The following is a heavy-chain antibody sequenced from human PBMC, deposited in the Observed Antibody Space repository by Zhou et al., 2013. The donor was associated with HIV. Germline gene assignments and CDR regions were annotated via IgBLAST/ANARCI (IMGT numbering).Heavy chain of an antibody. CDR1: GYSFTGYY. J-gene: IGHJ6*03. V-gene: IGHV1-2*02. CDR3: ARALSASWIGGGFFYLDV. CDR2: INPNTGAT. D-gene: IGHD2-2*01. Sequence: QVQLGQSGDEVKEPGASVEVSCKASGYSFTGYYMHWVRQAPGQGLEWMGWINPNTGATKYAQKLLGRVSVTTDTSTNTAYMELRSLRSDDTAVYYCARALSASWIGGGFFYLDVWGKGTTVTVS.